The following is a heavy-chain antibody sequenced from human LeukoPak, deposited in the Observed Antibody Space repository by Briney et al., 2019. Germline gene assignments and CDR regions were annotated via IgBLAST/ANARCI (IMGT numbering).Heavy chain of an antibody. V-gene: IGHV3-33*01. Sequence: PGRSLRLSCAASGFTFSSYGMHWVRQAPGKGLEWVAVIWYDGSNKYYADSVKGRFTISRDNSKNTLYLQMNSLRAEDTAVYYCARSYSSSWYEVDYYYYYGMDVWGQGTTVTVSS. D-gene: IGHD6-13*01. CDR1: GFTFSSYG. CDR3: ARSYSSSWYEVDYYYYYGMDV. CDR2: IWYDGSNK. J-gene: IGHJ6*02.